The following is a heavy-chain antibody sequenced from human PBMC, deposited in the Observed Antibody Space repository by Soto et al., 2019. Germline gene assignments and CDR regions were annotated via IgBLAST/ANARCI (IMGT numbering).Heavy chain of an antibody. J-gene: IGHJ4*02. CDR1: GGSISNYF. D-gene: IGHD3-3*01. V-gene: IGHV4-4*07. CDR2: IDNSGST. Sequence: KPSETLSLTCTVSGGSISNYFFNWIRQPAGKGLEWIGRIDNSGSTNYNPSLKSRITMSADTSRNQFSLKLNSVTAADTAVYYCARGGQDFWSGPFDYWGQGALVTVSS. CDR3: ARGGQDFWSGPFDY.